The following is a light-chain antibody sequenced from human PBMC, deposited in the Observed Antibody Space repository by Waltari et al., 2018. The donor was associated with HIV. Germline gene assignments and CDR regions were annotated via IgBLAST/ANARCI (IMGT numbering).Light chain of an antibody. Sequence: DIQMTQSPSTLSASVGDRVTITCRASQSISSWLAWYQQKPGKAPKLLIYKASSLESGFPSRFSGSGSGTEFTLTISSLQPDDFATYYCQQYNSCPYTFGQGTKLEIK. J-gene: IGKJ2*01. CDR3: QQYNSCPYT. V-gene: IGKV1-5*03. CDR2: KAS. CDR1: QSISSW.